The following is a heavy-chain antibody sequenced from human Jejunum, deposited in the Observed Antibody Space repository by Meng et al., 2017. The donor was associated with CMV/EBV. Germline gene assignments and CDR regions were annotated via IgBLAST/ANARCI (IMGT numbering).Heavy chain of an antibody. CDR3: ARWSGSGNYPFADY. CDR2: ISYSGST. D-gene: IGHD3-10*01. J-gene: IGHJ4*02. Sequence: VSRGSITYHSWSWIRQSARKGLEWIGSISYSGSTNYNPSLKSRVTISMDTSENQFSLKVSSVTAGDTAVYYCARWSGSGNYPFADYWGQGTLVTVSS. V-gene: IGHV4-59*11. CDR1: RGSITYHS.